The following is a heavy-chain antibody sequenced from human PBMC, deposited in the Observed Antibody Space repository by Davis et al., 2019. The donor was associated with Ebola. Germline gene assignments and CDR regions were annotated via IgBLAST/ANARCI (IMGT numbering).Heavy chain of an antibody. CDR3: ARSQWLVHSYGY. J-gene: IGHJ4*02. V-gene: IGHV4-39*01. D-gene: IGHD6-19*01. CDR1: GGSLSSSSYY. CDR2: IYSSGST. Sequence: MPSETLSLTCTVSGGSLSSSSYYWGWIRQPPGKGLEWIGNIYSSGSTYYNPSLKSRVTISVDTSKNQSSLKLSSVTAADTAVYYCARSQWLVHSYGYWGQGTLVTVSS.